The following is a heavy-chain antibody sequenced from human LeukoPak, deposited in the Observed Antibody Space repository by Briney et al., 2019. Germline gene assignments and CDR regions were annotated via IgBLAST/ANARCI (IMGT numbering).Heavy chain of an antibody. CDR3: ARELNFRGLRTIHWFDP. V-gene: IGHV1-2*02. CDR1: GYTFTGYY. D-gene: IGHD2-8*01. J-gene: IGHJ5*02. CDR2: INPNSGGT. Sequence: GASVKVSCKASGYTFTGYYMHWVRQAPGQGLEWMGWINPNSGGTNYAQKFQGRVTMTRDTSISTAYMELSRLRSDDTAVYYCARELNFRGLRTIHWFDPWGQGTLVTVSS.